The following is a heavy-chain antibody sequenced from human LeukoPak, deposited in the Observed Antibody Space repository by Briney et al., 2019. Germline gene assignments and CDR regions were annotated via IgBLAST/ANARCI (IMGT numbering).Heavy chain of an antibody. D-gene: IGHD1/OR15-1a*01. J-gene: IGHJ5*02. V-gene: IGHV4-4*07. Sequence: SETLSLTCTVSGASISSYYWSWIRQPAGRGLEWIGHIYISGSTNYNPSLKSRVTMSVDTSKNQFSLNLRSVTAADTAVYYCAIRAREQRDSSPGNWLDPWGQGTLVTVSS. CDR3: AIRAREQRDSSPGNWLDP. CDR2: IYISGST. CDR1: GASISSYY.